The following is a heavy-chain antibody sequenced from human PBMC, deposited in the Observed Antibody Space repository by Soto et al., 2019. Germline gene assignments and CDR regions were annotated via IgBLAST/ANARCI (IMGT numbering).Heavy chain of an antibody. V-gene: IGHV5-10-1*01. CDR2: IDPSDSYT. CDR1: GYSVTSYL. Sequence: GESLKISCKGSGYSVTSYLSSWVRQMPGKGLEWMGRIDPSDSYTNYSPSFQGHVTISADKSISTAYLQWSSLKASDTAMYYCARLDYGDNRLYYFDYWGQGTLVTVSS. D-gene: IGHD4-17*01. CDR3: ARLDYGDNRLYYFDY. J-gene: IGHJ4*02.